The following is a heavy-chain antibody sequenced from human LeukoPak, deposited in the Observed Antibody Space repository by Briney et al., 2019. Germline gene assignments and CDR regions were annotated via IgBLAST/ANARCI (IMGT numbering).Heavy chain of an antibody. Sequence: GGSLRLSCAASGFTFSDYWIHWVRQAPGKGLVWVSRINTDGSITNYAGSVRGRFSISRDNAKNTLYLQMSSLRAEDTAVYYCARDRGPRTGFMVREAYDYWGQGTLVTVSS. V-gene: IGHV3-74*01. J-gene: IGHJ4*02. CDR3: ARDRGPRTGFMVREAYDY. CDR1: GFTFSDYW. CDR2: INTDGSIT. D-gene: IGHD3-10*01.